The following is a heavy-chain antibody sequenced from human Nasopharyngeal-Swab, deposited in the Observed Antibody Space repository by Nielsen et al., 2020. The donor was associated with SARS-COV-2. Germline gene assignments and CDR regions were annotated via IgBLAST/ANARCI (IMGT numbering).Heavy chain of an antibody. CDR1: GGSFSGYY. V-gene: IGHV4-34*01. J-gene: IGHJ4*02. CDR3: ARGESYDYVWEK. D-gene: IGHD3-16*01. Sequence: ETLSLTCAVYGGSFSGYYWSWIRQPPGKGLEWIGEINHSGSTNYNPSLKSRVTISVDTSKNQFSLKLSSVTAADTAVYYCARGESYDYVWEKWGQGTLVTVSS. CDR2: INHSGST.